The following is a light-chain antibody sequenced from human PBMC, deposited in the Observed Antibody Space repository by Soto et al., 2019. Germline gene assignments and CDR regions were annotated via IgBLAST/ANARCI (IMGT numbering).Light chain of an antibody. CDR3: QQRSNWPPYT. CDR2: DAS. J-gene: IGKJ2*01. Sequence: EVVLTQSPATLSLSPGERATLSCRASQSVSTYLGWYQQRPGQAPRLLIYDASNRATGIPARFSGSVSGTDFTLTITSLEPEDFAVYYCQQRSNWPPYTFGQGTKLEIK. V-gene: IGKV3-11*01. CDR1: QSVSTY.